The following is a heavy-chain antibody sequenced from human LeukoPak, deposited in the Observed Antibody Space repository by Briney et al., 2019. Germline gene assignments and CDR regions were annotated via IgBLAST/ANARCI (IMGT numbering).Heavy chain of an antibody. D-gene: IGHD6-19*01. V-gene: IGHV3-21*01. Sequence: PGGSLRLSCAASGFTFSSYSMNWVRQAPGKGLEWVSSISSSSSYIYYADSVKGRFTISRDNAKNSLYLQMNSLRAEDTAVYYCATVPYSSGWPDAFDIWGQGTMVIVSS. CDR3: ATVPYSSGWPDAFDI. CDR1: GFTFSSYS. CDR2: ISSSSSYI. J-gene: IGHJ3*02.